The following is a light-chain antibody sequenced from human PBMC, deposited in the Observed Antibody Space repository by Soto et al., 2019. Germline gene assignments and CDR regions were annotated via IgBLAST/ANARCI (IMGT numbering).Light chain of an antibody. CDR3: QSYDSSLNGVV. J-gene: IGLJ2*01. CDR2: GNS. V-gene: IGLV1-40*01. CDR1: SSNIGAGYD. Sequence: QSVLTQPRSVSGAPGQRVTISCTGSSSNIGAGYDVHWYQQLPGTAPKLLIYGNSNRPSGVPDRFSGSKSGTSASLAITGLQAEDEADYYCQSYDSSLNGVVFGGGTKLTVL.